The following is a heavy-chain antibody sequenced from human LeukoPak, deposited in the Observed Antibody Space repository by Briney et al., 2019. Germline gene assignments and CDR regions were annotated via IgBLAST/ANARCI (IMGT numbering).Heavy chain of an antibody. D-gene: IGHD6-25*01. J-gene: IGHJ4*02. CDR2: IIPIFGTA. Sequence: GSSVNVSCKASGGTFSSYAISWVRQAPGQGLEWMGGIIPIFGTANYAQKFQGRVTITADESTSTAYMELSSLRSEDTAVYYCARGTRLGQYYFDYWGQGTLVTVSS. CDR3: ARGTRLGQYYFDY. CDR1: GGTFSSYA. V-gene: IGHV1-69*01.